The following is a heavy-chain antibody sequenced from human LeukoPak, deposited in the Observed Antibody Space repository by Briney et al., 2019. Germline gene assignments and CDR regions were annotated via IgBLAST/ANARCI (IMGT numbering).Heavy chain of an antibody. CDR3: ARGGVVAATFNHYYYGMDV. CDR1: GYTFASYG. Sequence: ASVKVSCKTSGYTFASYGIAWVRQAPGQGLEWMGRIIPILGIANYAQKFQGRVTITADKSTSTAYMELSSLRSEDTAVYYCARGGVVAATFNHYYYGMDVWGQGTTVTVSS. D-gene: IGHD2-15*01. V-gene: IGHV1-69*04. CDR2: IIPILGIA. J-gene: IGHJ6*02.